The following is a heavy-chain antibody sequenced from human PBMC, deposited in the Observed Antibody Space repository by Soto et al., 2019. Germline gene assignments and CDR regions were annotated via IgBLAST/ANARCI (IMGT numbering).Heavy chain of an antibody. D-gene: IGHD2-2*01. CDR2: INAGNGNT. V-gene: IGHV1-3*01. CDR3: ARGLPAAQGLSFGY. CDR1: GYTFTSYA. Sequence: ASVKVSFKASGYTFTSYAMHWVRQAPGQRLEWMGWINAGNGNTKYSQKFQGRVTITRDTSASTAYMELSSLRSEDTAVYYCARGLPAAQGLSFGYWGQGTLVTVSS. J-gene: IGHJ4*02.